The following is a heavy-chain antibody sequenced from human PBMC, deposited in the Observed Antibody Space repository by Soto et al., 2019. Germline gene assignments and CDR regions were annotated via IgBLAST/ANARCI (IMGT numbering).Heavy chain of an antibody. Sequence: QVQLQESGAGLLRPSQTLSLTCTVSGGSISSDHCNWIWIRQTPGQGLEWIGYIHYSASDNYNPSHQGLVTTSVTTSKNLSPIKLSLVTAAHTADYFSIRKVACGDKDYYGLDVWGQGTTVTVSS. CDR2: IHYSASD. J-gene: IGHJ6*02. CDR1: GGSISSDHCN. CDR3: IRKVACGDKDYYGLDV. V-gene: IGHV4-30-4*01. D-gene: IGHD5-18*01.